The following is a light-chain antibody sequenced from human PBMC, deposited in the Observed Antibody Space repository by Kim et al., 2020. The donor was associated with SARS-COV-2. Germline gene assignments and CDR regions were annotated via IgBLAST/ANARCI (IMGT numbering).Light chain of an antibody. CDR3: QQYGSSPRT. Sequence: SPGERATLSCMASQSVGSTSLGWYQQKPGQAPRLLIYGVSTRATGIPDRFSGSGSGTDFTLTISRLEPEDFAVYYCQQYGSSPRTFGQGTKVDIK. CDR2: GVS. V-gene: IGKV3-20*01. CDR1: QSVGSTS. J-gene: IGKJ1*01.